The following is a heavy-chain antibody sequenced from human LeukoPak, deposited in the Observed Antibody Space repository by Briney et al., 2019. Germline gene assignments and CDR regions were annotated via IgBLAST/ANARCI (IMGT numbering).Heavy chain of an antibody. CDR3: ARDSGDCRGGSCPNWFDP. V-gene: IGHV1-46*01. CDR2: INPSGGST. CDR1: GYTFTSYY. D-gene: IGHD2-15*01. J-gene: IGHJ5*02. Sequence: ASVKVSCKAAGYTFTSYYMHWVPQAPGQGLEWMGLINPSGGSTSYTQKFQGRVTMTRDTSTSTVYMELSSLRSEDTAVYYCARDSGDCRGGSCPNWFDPWGQGTLVTVSS.